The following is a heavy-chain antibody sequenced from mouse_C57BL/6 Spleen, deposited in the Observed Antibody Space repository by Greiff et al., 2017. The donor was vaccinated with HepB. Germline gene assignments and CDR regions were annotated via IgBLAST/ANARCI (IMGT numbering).Heavy chain of an antibody. J-gene: IGHJ3*01. V-gene: IGHV10-3*01. Sequence: EVKLQESGGGLVQPKGSLKLSCAASGFTFNTYAMHWVRQAPGKGLEWVARIRSKSSNYATYYADSVKDRFTISRDDSQSMLYLQMNNLKTEDTAMYYCAREGAIYYGNLFAYWGQGTLVTVSA. D-gene: IGHD2-1*01. CDR1: GFTFNTYA. CDR2: IRSKSSNYAT. CDR3: AREGAIYYGNLFAY.